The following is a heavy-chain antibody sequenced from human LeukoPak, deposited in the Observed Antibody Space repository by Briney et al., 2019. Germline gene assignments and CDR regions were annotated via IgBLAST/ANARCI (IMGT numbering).Heavy chain of an antibody. D-gene: IGHD3-16*01. Sequence: GGSLRLSCAASGYTFSNSAMGWVRQAPGKGLEWVSSISDSGSGTFYPDSVKGRFTISRDNSKNMLYLQMNSLGIDDTAVYYCAKRQLRGDSSYYFDYWGPGTLVTVSS. CDR3: AKRQLRGDSSYYFDY. J-gene: IGHJ4*02. CDR2: ISDSGSGT. V-gene: IGHV3-23*01. CDR1: GYTFSNSA.